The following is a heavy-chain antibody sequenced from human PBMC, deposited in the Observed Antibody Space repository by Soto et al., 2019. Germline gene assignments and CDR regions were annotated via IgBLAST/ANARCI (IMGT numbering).Heavy chain of an antibody. CDR2: ISGSGDRT. Sequence: EAQLSESGGDSVQPGGSLRLSCGASGFTFSTHAMSWVRRFPGKGLQWASAISGSGDRTYYADSVKGRFTISRDNSRNMLYLQMNSLSAEDTAIYYCVKGWSGDKCPCMDVWGPGTTVTVSS. J-gene: IGHJ6*02. V-gene: IGHV3-23*01. D-gene: IGHD3-3*01. CDR3: VKGWSGDKCPCMDV. CDR1: GFTFSTHA.